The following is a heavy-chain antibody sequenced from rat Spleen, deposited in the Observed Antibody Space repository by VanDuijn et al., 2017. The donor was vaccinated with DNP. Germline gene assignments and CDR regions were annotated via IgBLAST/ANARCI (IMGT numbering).Heavy chain of an antibody. Sequence: QVQLRESGPVLVQASETLSLTCTVSGFSLTNYGVLWVRQSPGKGLEWMGIIWGDGKTDYNSALKSRLSINRDTSKSQVFLKMNTLQTDDTAIYYCAKGPNYGGWSDYFDYWGQGASVTVSS. CDR1: GFSLTNYG. CDR2: IWGDGKT. CDR3: AKGPNYGGWSDYFDY. J-gene: IGHJ4*01. V-gene: IGHV2S75*01. D-gene: IGHD1-11*01.